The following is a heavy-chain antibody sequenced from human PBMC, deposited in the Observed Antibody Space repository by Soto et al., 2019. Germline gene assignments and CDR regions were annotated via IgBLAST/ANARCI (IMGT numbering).Heavy chain of an antibody. D-gene: IGHD2-2*01. J-gene: IGHJ6*02. CDR3: AREMGVVPAASYYYYGMDV. V-gene: IGHV4-61*01. Sequence: SETLSLTCTVSGGSVSGVSYYWNWIRQPPGKGLEWIGYIYFSGRTNYNPSLKSRVTISIDTSKNQFSLKLTSATAADTAVYYCAREMGVVPAASYYYYGMDVWGQGTTVTVSS. CDR2: IYFSGRT. CDR1: GGSVSGVSYY.